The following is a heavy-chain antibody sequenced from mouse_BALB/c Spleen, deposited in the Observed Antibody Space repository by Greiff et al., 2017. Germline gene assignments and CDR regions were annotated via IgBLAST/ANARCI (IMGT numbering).Heavy chain of an antibody. Sequence: EVKLVESGGGLVQPGGSRKLSCAASGFTFSSFGMHWVRQAPEKGLEWVAYISSGSSTIYYADTVKGRFTFFRDNPKNTLFLQMTSLRSEDTAMYYCAREPFYYGSSYFDYWGQGTTLTVSS. CDR3: AREPFYYGSSYFDY. D-gene: IGHD1-1*01. V-gene: IGHV5-17*02. CDR2: ISSGSSTI. J-gene: IGHJ2*01. CDR1: GFTFSSFG.